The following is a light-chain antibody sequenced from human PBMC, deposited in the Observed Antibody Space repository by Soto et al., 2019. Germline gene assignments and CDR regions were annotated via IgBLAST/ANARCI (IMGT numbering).Light chain of an antibody. CDR1: QDISKY. J-gene: IGKJ3*01. CDR3: QQYDSFPCT. CDR2: DAS. Sequence: DIQMTQSPSSLSASVGDRVTITCQASQDISKYLNWYQQQPGKAPKLLIYDASNLETGVPSRFSGTGSGAYYTFTISSLHPEDFATYHCQQYDSFPCTFGPGTKVEIK. V-gene: IGKV1-33*01.